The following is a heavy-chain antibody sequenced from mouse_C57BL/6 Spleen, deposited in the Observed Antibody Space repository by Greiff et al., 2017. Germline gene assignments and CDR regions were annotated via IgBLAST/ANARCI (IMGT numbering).Heavy chain of an antibody. CDR1: GFSFTSYG. V-gene: IGHV2-6*03. D-gene: IGHD2-1*01. CDR3: ARDGNPYYYAMDY. CDR2: ICSDGST. Sequence: VQLVESGPGLVAPSQSLSITCTVSGFSFTSYGVHWVRQPPGKGLEWLVVICSDGSTTYNSALKSRLSISKDNSKSQVFLKMNRLQTDDTAMYYCARDGNPYYYAMDYWGQGTSVTVSS. J-gene: IGHJ4*01.